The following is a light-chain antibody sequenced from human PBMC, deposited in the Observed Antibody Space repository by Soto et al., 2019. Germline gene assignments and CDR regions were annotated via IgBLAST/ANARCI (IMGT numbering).Light chain of an antibody. CDR3: ASYSGRYTFV. V-gene: IGLV2-14*01. CDR2: EVS. Sequence: QSALTQPASVSGSPGQSITISCAGTTSDVGAYNYVSWYQQHPGQAPKLMIFEVSNRPSGVSSRFSGSKSGNTASLTISGLQPEDEGDYYCASYSGRYTFVFGTGTKVTVL. J-gene: IGLJ1*01. CDR1: TSDVGAYNY.